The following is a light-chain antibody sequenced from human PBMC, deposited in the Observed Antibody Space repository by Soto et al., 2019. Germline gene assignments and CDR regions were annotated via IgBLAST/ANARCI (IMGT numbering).Light chain of an antibody. CDR1: QTFSIG. CDR2: KAS. Sequence: DIQMTQPPSTRSGSVGNGLTILCRASQTFSIGLAWYQQKPGKAPKLLIYKASTLKSGVPSRFSGSGSGTEFTLTISSLQPDDFATYYCQHYNSYSEAFGQGTKVELK. V-gene: IGKV1-5*03. CDR3: QHYNSYSEA. J-gene: IGKJ1*01.